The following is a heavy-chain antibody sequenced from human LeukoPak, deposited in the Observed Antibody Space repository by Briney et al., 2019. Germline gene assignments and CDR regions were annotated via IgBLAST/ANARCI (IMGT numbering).Heavy chain of an antibody. V-gene: IGHV3-30*02. Sequence: GGSLRLSCAASGFTFSNYGMHWVRQAPGKGLEWVTFIRYDGSNKYYADSVKGRLTVSRDNSKNTLYLQMNSLRAEDTAVYYCASGYYYDSSGYYGGGNFDYWGQGTLVTVSS. J-gene: IGHJ4*02. CDR3: ASGYYYDSSGYYGGGNFDY. CDR2: IRYDGSNK. CDR1: GFTFSNYG. D-gene: IGHD3-22*01.